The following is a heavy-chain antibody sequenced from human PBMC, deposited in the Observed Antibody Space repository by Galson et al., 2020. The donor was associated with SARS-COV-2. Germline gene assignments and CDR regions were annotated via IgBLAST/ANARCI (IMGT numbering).Heavy chain of an antibody. D-gene: IGHD2-2*01. J-gene: IGHJ6*02. V-gene: IGHV3-21*01. Sequence: TGGSLRLSCAASGFTFSSYSMNWVRQAPGKGLEWVSSISSSSSYIYYADSVKGRFTISRDNAKNSLYLQMNSLRAEDTAVYYCARDRYCSSTSCYYYYYYGMDVWGQGTTVTVSS. CDR2: ISSSSSYI. CDR1: GFTFSSYS. CDR3: ARDRYCSSTSCYYYYYYGMDV.